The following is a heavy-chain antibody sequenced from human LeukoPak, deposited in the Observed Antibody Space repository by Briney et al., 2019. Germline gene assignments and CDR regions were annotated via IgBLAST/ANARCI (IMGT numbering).Heavy chain of an antibody. CDR1: GGTFSSYA. V-gene: IGHV1-69*01. CDR3: ARIPVDYYDSSGYSIYFDY. J-gene: IGHJ4*02. CDR2: IIPIFGTA. D-gene: IGHD3-22*01. Sequence: SVKVSCKASGGTFSSYAISWVRQAPGQGLEWMGGIIPIFGTANYAQKFQGRVTITADESTSTAYMELSSLRSEDTAVYYCARIPVDYYDSSGYSIYFDYWGQGTLVTVSS.